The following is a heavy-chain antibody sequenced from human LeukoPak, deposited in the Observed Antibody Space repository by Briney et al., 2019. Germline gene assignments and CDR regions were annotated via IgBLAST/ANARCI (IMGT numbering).Heavy chain of an antibody. D-gene: IGHD3-3*01. J-gene: IGHJ6*02. CDR3: ARGDTIRYYGMDV. CDR2: INHSGST. V-gene: IGHV4-34*01. CDR1: GGSFSGYY. Sequence: SETLSLTCAVYGGSFSGYYWSWIRQPPGKGLEWIGEINHSGSTNYNPSLKSRVTISVDTSKNQFSLKLSSVTAADTAVYYCARGDTIRYYGMDVWGQGTTVTVSS.